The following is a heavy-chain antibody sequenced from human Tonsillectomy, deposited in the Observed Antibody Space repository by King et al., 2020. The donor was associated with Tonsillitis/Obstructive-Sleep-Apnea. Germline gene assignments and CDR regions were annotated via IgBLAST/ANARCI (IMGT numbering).Heavy chain of an antibody. J-gene: IGHJ4*02. CDR2: TRSKAYGGTT. Sequence: VQLVVSGGGLVQPGRSLRLSCTASGFTFGDYAMSWVRQAPGKGLEWVGFTRSKAYGGTTEYAASVKGRFTISRDDSKSIAYLQMNSLKTEDTAVYYCTRGGGYCSSTSCYIDYWGQGTLVTVSS. V-gene: IGHV3-49*04. CDR3: TRGGGYCSSTSCYIDY. D-gene: IGHD2-2*01. CDR1: GFTFGDYA.